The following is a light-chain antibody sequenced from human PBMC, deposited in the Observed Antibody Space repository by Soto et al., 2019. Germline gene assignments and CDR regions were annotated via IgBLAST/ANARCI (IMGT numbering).Light chain of an antibody. J-gene: IGLJ1*01. V-gene: IGLV2-23*02. CDR3: CSYAGSYTFV. CDR2: EVS. CDR1: SSDVGNYNL. Sequence: QSARTQPASVSGSPGQSITISCTGTSSDVGNYNLVSWYQKHPGKAPKVMIYEVSKRPSGVSNRLSGSKSGNTASLTISGLQTEDEADYYCCSYAGSYTFVFGTGTKVTVL.